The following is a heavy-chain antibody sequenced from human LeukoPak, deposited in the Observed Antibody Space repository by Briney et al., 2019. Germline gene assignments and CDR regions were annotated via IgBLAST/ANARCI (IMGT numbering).Heavy chain of an antibody. Sequence: ASVKVSCKAPGYTFTSYGISWVRQAPGQGLEWMGWISAYNGNTNYAQKLQGRVTMTTDTSTSTAYMELRSLRSDDTAVYYCARGLPANIVVVPAAGGSWFDPWGQGTLVTVSS. V-gene: IGHV1-18*01. D-gene: IGHD2-2*01. CDR1: GYTFTSYG. CDR3: ARGLPANIVVVPAAGGSWFDP. J-gene: IGHJ5*02. CDR2: ISAYNGNT.